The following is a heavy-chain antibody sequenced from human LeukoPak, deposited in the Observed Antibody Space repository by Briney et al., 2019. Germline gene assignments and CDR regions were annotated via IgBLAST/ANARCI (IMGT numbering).Heavy chain of an antibody. D-gene: IGHD2-15*01. J-gene: IGHJ3*02. Sequence: GVSLRLSCAASGFSFDDYPMHWIRQAPGKGLEWVSLINEDGGKTFYADSVRGRFTISRDNSKNSLYLQMNSLRTEDTALYYCAKEIDTLGTNAFDIWGQGTIVTVSS. CDR1: GFSFDDYP. CDR2: INEDGGKT. V-gene: IGHV3-43*02. CDR3: AKEIDTLGTNAFDI.